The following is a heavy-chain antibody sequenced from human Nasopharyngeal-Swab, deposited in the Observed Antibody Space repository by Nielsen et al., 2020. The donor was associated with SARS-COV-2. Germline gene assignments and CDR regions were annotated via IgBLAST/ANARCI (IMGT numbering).Heavy chain of an antibody. CDR3: ARDYYYDSSGPYIP. V-gene: IGHV4-34*01. CDR2: LSHRGNT. D-gene: IGHD3-22*01. J-gene: IGHJ5*02. Sequence: SETLSLTCVVYGGSFSSYYWGWIRQSPRKGLEWIGSLSHRGNTYYNPSLKSRVTMSLDTSKNQFSLNLRSVTAADTAVYYCARDYYYDSSGPYIPWGQGIRVTVSS. CDR1: GGSFSSYY.